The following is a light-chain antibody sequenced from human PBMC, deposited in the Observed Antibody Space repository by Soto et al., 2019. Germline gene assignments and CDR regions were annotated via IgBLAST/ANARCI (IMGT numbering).Light chain of an antibody. V-gene: IGKV3-15*01. CDR2: GAS. CDR3: QQYDQWPPWT. CDR1: QSVSTN. J-gene: IGKJ1*01. Sequence: IVMSQSPDTLSVSPGARATISCMASQSVSTNLAWYQQKPGQTPRLLMYGASTRATGIPARFSGGGSGTEFTLTISSLQSEDFAVYYCQQYDQWPPWTFGQGTNVDIK.